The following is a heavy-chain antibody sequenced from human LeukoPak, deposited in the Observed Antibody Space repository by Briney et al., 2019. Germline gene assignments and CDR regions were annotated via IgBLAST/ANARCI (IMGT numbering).Heavy chain of an antibody. V-gene: IGHV1-2*02. CDR2: INPNSGGT. Sequence: ASVKVSCKASGYTFTGYYMHWVRQAPGQGLEWMGWINPNSGGTNYAQKFQGRVTMTRDTSISTAYMELSRLRSDDTAVYYCARAPIVVVPADAKSGGALDIWGQGTMVTVSS. D-gene: IGHD2-2*01. CDR3: ARAPIVVVPADAKSGGALDI. CDR1: GYTFTGYY. J-gene: IGHJ3*02.